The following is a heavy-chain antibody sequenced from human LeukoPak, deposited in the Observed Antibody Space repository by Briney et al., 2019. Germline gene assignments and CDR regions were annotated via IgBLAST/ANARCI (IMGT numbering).Heavy chain of an antibody. V-gene: IGHV3-7*03. CDR1: GFTFSSYW. D-gene: IGHD3-10*01. Sequence: GGSLRLSCAASGFTFSSYWMSWVRQAPGKGLEWVANIKQDGSEKYYVDSVKGRFTISRDNSKNTLYLQMNSLGAEDTAVYYCAKVLWFGELSDAFDIWGQGTMVTVSS. CDR3: AKVLWFGELSDAFDI. J-gene: IGHJ3*02. CDR2: IKQDGSEK.